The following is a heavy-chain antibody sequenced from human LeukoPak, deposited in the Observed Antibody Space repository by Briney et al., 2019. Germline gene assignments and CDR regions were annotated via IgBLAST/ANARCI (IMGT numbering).Heavy chain of an antibody. J-gene: IGHJ4*02. Sequence: ASVKVSCKASGYTFTNYGINWVRQAPGQGLEWMGWINPNSGGTNYAQKFQGRVTMTRDTSISTAYMELSRLRSDDTAVYYCAAENSITMPHYWGQGTLVTVSS. V-gene: IGHV1-2*02. CDR3: AAENSITMPHY. CDR1: GYTFTNYG. D-gene: IGHD3-10*01. CDR2: INPNSGGT.